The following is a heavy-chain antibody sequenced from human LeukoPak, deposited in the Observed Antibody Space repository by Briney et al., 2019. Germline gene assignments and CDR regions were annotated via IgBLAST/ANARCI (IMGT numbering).Heavy chain of an antibody. V-gene: IGHV3-53*01. CDR2: IYSGGST. J-gene: IGHJ4*02. CDR3: AKSSYYDSSGYYREYYFDY. CDR1: GLAVNSNY. D-gene: IGHD3-22*01. Sequence: PGGSLRLSCAASGLAVNSNYMTWVRQAPGKGLEWVSVIYSGGSTYYADSVKGRFTISRDNSKNTLYLQMSSLRAGDTAVYYCAKSSYYDSSGYYREYYFDYWGQGTLVTVSS.